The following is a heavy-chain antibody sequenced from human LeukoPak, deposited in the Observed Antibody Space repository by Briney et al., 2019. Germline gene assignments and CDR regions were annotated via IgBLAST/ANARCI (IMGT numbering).Heavy chain of an antibody. Sequence: PGGSLRLSCAASGFTVSSNYMSWVRQAPGKGLEWVSVIYSGGSTYYADSVKGRFTISRDNSKNTLYLQMNSLRAEDTAVYYCAKDPSGRGAEYFQHWGQGTLVTVSS. CDR2: IYSGGST. V-gene: IGHV3-66*01. CDR1: GFTVSSNY. CDR3: AKDPSGRGAEYFQH. J-gene: IGHJ1*01.